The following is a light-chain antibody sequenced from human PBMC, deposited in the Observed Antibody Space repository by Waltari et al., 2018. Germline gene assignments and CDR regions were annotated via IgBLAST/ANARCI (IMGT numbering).Light chain of an antibody. CDR1: SSDVGRYHY. V-gene: IGLV2-14*03. CDR3: SSYTSSGTLV. J-gene: IGLJ2*01. Sequence: QSALTQPASVSGPPGQSITIPCTGTSSDVGRYHYVSWYQQHPGKAPKLMIFDVTDRPSGVSNRFSASKSGNTASLTISGLEAEDEADYYCSSYTSSGTLVFGGGTKLTVL. CDR2: DVT.